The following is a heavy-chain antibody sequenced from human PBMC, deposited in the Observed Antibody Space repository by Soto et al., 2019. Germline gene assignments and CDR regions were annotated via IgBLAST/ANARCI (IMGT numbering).Heavy chain of an antibody. J-gene: IGHJ5*02. CDR2: IWYDGSNK. Sequence: GGSLRLSCAASGFTFSSYGMHWVRQAPGKGLEWVAVIWYDGSNKYYADSVKLRFTISRDNSKNTLYLQMNSLRAEDTAVYYCARDSQFWTNWFDPWGQGTLVTVSS. D-gene: IGHD3-3*01. CDR3: ARDSQFWTNWFDP. V-gene: IGHV3-33*01. CDR1: GFTFSSYG.